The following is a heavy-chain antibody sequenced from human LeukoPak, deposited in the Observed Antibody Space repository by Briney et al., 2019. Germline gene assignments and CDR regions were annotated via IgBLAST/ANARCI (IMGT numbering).Heavy chain of an antibody. CDR1: VGSISIGDYY. Sequence: PSENLSLTCAVSVGSISIGDYYWSWIRQPPGKGLESIGYIYYSGSTYYNPSLKSRVTISVDTSKNQFSLKLSSVTAADTAVYYCARAPRVVVAAIYGMDVWGQGTTVTVSS. CDR2: IYYSGST. CDR3: ARAPRVVVAAIYGMDV. D-gene: IGHD2-15*01. J-gene: IGHJ6*02. V-gene: IGHV4-30-4*01.